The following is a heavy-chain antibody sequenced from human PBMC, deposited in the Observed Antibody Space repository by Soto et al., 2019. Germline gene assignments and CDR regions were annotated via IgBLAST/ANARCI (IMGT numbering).Heavy chain of an antibody. CDR3: AKREGDTYGLFH. CDR2: IKTDGSST. Sequence: EVQLVESGGGLVQPGGSLRLSCAASGLSFSSYWIHWVRQAPGKGLVWVSRIKTDGSSTDYADSVKGRFTISRDNAKNTLYLQMNSLSAEGTAVYYCAKREGDTYGLFHWGQGTLVTVSS. D-gene: IGHD5-18*01. CDR1: GLSFSSYW. J-gene: IGHJ4*02. V-gene: IGHV3-74*01.